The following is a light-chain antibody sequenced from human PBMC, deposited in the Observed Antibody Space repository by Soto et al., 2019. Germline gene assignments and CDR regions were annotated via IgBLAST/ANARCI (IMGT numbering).Light chain of an antibody. J-gene: IGLJ3*02. Sequence: QSALTQSPSASASLGASVKLTCTLSSGHSSYAIAWHQQQPEKGPRYLMKLNSDGSHSKGDGIPDRFSGSSSEAERYLTISSLQSEDEADYYCQTWGTGLLVFGGGTKLTVL. CDR3: QTWGTGLLV. CDR2: LNSDGSH. CDR1: SGHSSYA. V-gene: IGLV4-69*01.